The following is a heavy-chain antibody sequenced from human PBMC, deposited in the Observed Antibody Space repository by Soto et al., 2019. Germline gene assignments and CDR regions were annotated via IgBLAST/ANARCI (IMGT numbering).Heavy chain of an antibody. CDR3: ARLTSILYGMDV. V-gene: IGHV3-48*02. CDR2: ISGSSVSI. D-gene: IGHD2-15*01. Sequence: WGSLRLSCGAAGFTFSSYSMNWVRQAPGKGLEWVSYISGSSVSIYYADPVKGRFTVSSDNAQNSLFLEMNSLRDEDTAVYFCARLTSILYGMDVWGLGTTGTVSS. CDR1: GFTFSSYS. J-gene: IGHJ6*02.